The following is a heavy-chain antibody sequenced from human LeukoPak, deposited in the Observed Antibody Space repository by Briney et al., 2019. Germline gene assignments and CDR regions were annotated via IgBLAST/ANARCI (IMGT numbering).Heavy chain of an antibody. V-gene: IGHV3-74*01. CDR2: INSDGSST. CDR1: GFTFSSYW. CDR3: ASTLGGTANYYYYAMDV. Sequence: GGSLRLSCAASGFTFSSYWMHWVRQAPGKGLVWVSRINSDGSSTSYADSVKGRFTISRDNAKNTLYLQMNSLRAEDTAVYYCASTLGGTANYYYYAMDVWGQGTTVTVSS. J-gene: IGHJ6*02.